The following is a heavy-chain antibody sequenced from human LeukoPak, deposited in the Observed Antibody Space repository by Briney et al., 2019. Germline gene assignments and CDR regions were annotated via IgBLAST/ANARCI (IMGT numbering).Heavy chain of an antibody. CDR3: AGVAVPVLDY. J-gene: IGHJ4*02. Sequence: GGSLRLSCAASGFTFSSYAMHWVRQAPGKGLEWVAVISYDGGDKYYADSVKGRFTISRDNSKNTLYLQMNSLRAEDTAVYYCAGVAVPVLDYWGQGTLVTVSS. D-gene: IGHD6-6*01. CDR2: ISYDGGDK. CDR1: GFTFSSYA. V-gene: IGHV3-30*04.